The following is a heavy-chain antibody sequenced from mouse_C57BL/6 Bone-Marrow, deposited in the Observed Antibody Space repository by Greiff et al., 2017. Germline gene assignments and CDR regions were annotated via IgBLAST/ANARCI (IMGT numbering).Heavy chain of an antibody. CDR2: INPSSGYT. V-gene: IGHV1-7*01. D-gene: IGHD2-2*01. CDR1: GYTFTSYW. J-gene: IGHJ3*01. Sequence: QVQLQQSGADLAKPGASVKLSCTASGYTFTSYWMHWVKQRPGQGLEWIGYINPSSGYTKYNQKFKDKATLTADKSSSTAYMQLSSLTYEDSAVYYCARSYGYDGAWFAYWGQGTLVTVSA. CDR3: ARSYGYDGAWFAY.